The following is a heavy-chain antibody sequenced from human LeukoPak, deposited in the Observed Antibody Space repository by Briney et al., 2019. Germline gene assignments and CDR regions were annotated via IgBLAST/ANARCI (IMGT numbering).Heavy chain of an antibody. V-gene: IGHV3-64*01. Sequence: PGGSLRLSCAASGFTFSTYAMYWVRQAAGKGLEYVSAISGSGVNTYYANSVKGRFTISRDNSKNTLYLQLGSLRAEDMAVYYCARDSSLGMDWGQGTLVTVSA. CDR2: ISGSGVNT. CDR1: GFTFSTYA. CDR3: ARDSSLGMD. J-gene: IGHJ4*02. D-gene: IGHD1-26*01.